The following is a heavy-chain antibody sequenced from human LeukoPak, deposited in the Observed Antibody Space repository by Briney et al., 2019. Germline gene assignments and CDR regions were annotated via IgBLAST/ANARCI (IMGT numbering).Heavy chain of an antibody. V-gene: IGHV3-23*01. J-gene: IGHJ4*02. CDR1: GFTFSSYA. D-gene: IGHD3-3*01. CDR3: AKATIFGVVIPYYFDY. CDR2: ISGSGGST. Sequence: GGSLRLSCAASGFTFSSYAMSWVRQAPGKGPEWVSAISGSGGSTYYADSVKGRFTISRDNSKSTLYLQMNSLRAEDTAVYYCAKATIFGVVIPYYFDYWGQGTLVTVSS.